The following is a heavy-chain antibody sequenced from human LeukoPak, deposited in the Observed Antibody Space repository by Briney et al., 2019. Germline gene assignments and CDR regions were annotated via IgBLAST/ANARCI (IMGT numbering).Heavy chain of an antibody. Sequence: SETLSLTCTASGGTISSYYWSWIRQPPGKGLEWIGYIYNSGSTNYNPSLKSRVTISVDTSKNQFSLKLSSVTAADTAVYYCARGGYYYDSSGTYRFDYWGQGTLVTVSS. CDR2: IYNSGST. CDR3: ARGGYYYDSSGTYRFDY. V-gene: IGHV4-59*01. D-gene: IGHD3-22*01. J-gene: IGHJ4*02. CDR1: GGTISSYY.